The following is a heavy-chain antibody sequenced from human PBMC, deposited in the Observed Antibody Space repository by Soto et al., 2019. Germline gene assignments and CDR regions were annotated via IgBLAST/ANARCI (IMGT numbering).Heavy chain of an antibody. V-gene: IGHV1-24*01. CDR2: FDPEDGET. CDR1: GYTLTELS. CDR3: ATDAARAASYYYYYGMDV. D-gene: IGHD2-15*01. Sequence: GASVKVSCKVSGYTLTELSMHWERQAPGKGIEWMGGFDPEDGETIYAQKFQGRVTMTEDTSTDTAYMELSSLRSEDTAVYYCATDAARAASYYYYYGMDVWGQGTTVTVSS. J-gene: IGHJ6*02.